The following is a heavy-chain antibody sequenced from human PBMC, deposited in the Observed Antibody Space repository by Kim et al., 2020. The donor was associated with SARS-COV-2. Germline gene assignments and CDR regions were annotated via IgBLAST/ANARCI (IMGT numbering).Heavy chain of an antibody. CDR3: ARPVAAAGTEWFDP. Sequence: PAFQGHVTISADKSISTAYLQWSSLKASDTAMYYCARPVAAAGTEWFDPWGQGTLVTVSS. V-gene: IGHV5-10-1*01. J-gene: IGHJ5*02. D-gene: IGHD6-13*01.